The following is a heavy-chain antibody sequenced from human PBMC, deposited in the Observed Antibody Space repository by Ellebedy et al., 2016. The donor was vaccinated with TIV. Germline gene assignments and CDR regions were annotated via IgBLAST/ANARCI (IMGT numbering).Heavy chain of an antibody. CDR3: ATDGSYGDYRSPTHAFQI. CDR2: INQDGIEK. V-gene: IGHV3-7*01. D-gene: IGHD4-17*01. Sequence: GGSLRLSCAASGFSFGSYWMSWVRQAPGKGLEWVANINQDGIEKYYVDSVKGRFTISRDNAKNSLYLQMSSLRVEDTAVFYCATDGSYGDYRSPTHAFQIWGQGTMVTVSS. J-gene: IGHJ3*02. CDR1: GFSFGSYW.